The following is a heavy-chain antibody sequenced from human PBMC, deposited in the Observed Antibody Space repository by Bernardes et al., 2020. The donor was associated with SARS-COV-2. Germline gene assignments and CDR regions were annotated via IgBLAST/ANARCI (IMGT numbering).Heavy chain of an antibody. CDR3: AKDQSSGRYGDAFDI. CDR1: RFTSRSYS. Sequence: GGCPRLSPAPSRFTSRSYSITWVLPSPGKGLEWVSAISGSGGSTYYADSVKGRFTISRDNSKNTLYLQMNSLRAEDTAVYYCAKDQSSGRYGDAFDIWGQGTMVTVSS. J-gene: IGHJ3*02. V-gene: IGHV3-23*01. CDR2: ISGSGGST. D-gene: IGHD6-19*01.